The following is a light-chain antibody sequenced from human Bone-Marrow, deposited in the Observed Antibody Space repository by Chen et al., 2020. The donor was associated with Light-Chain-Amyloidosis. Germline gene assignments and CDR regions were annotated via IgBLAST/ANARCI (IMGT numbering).Light chain of an antibody. CDR3: SSYSSGSTFVI. CDR2: EVS. V-gene: IGLV2-18*02. J-gene: IGLJ2*01. CDR1: SSDVGSYNR. Sequence: QAALTQPPSVSGSPGQAVTIPCTGASSDVGSYNRVSWYQQPPGTVPKLLIYEVSNRPSGVPDRFSASKSGNTASLTISGLQAEDEADYYCSSYSSGSTFVIFGGGTKLTVL.